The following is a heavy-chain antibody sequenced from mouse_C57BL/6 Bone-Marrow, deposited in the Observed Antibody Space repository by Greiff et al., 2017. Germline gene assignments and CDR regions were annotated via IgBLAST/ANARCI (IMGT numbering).Heavy chain of an antibody. CDR3: ARGGQGYDG. J-gene: IGHJ3*02. Sequence: QVQLQQPGAELVKPGASVKMSCKASGYTFTSYWITWVKQRPGQGLEWLGDIYPGSGSTNYTEKFKSTATLTVDTSSSTAYMQLSSLRTRDAAVYYCARGGQGYDGWGQGTLVTVSA. CDR2: IYPGSGST. V-gene: IGHV1-55*01. CDR1: GYTFTSYW. D-gene: IGHD2-2*01.